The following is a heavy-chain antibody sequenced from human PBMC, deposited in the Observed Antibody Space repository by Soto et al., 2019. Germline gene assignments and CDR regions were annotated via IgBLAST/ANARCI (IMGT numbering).Heavy chain of an antibody. Sequence: PSETLSLTCAVYGGSFSGYYCSWIRQPPGKGLEWIGEINHSGSTNYNPSLKSRVTISVDTSKNQFSLKLSSVTAADTAVYYCARGRLGFFDYWGQGTLVTVSS. V-gene: IGHV4-34*01. J-gene: IGHJ4*02. CDR2: INHSGST. CDR1: GGSFSGYY. CDR3: ARGRLGFFDY. D-gene: IGHD3-9*01.